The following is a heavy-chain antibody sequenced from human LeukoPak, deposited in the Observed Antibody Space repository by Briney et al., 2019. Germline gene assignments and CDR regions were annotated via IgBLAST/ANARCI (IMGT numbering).Heavy chain of an antibody. Sequence: ASVNVSCKASGYTFTDYYIHWVRQAPGQGLEWMRWINPNSGCRSYAQKFQGRVTMTRDTSISTTHLDLSRLRSDDTAVYYCARGGGGCSSASCSWTDYFYYMDVWGTGTTVTVSS. CDR1: GYTFTDYY. D-gene: IGHD2-2*01. CDR3: ARGGGGCSSASCSWTDYFYYMDV. CDR2: INPNSGCR. J-gene: IGHJ6*03. V-gene: IGHV1-2*02.